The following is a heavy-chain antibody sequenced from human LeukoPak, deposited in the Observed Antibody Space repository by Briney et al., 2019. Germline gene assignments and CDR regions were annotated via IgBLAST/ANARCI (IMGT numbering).Heavy chain of an antibody. V-gene: IGHV3-30-3*01. CDR2: ISYDGSNK. J-gene: IGHJ5*02. D-gene: IGHD3-3*01. CDR3: AKESNYDFWSGYFA. CDR1: GFTFSSYA. Sequence: GRSLRLSCAASGFTFSSYAMPWVRQAPGKGLEWVAVISYDGSNKYYADSVKGRFSISRDNSKNTLYLQMNSLRAEDTAVYYCAKESNYDFWSGYFAWGQGTLVTVSS.